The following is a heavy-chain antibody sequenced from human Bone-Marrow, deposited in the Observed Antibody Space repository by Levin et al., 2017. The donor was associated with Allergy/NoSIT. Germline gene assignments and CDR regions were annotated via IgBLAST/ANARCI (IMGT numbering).Heavy chain of an antibody. Sequence: PGGSLRLSCAASGFTFTSYAMSWVRQAPGKGLEWVTGISGSGRSTYYADSVKGRFTISRDNSKNTVYLQMNSLRAEDTALYYCAKDRSWEYAEENWFDPWGQGTLVTVSS. J-gene: IGHJ5*02. CDR1: GFTFTSYA. V-gene: IGHV3-23*01. D-gene: IGHD1-26*01. CDR3: AKDRSWEYAEENWFDP. CDR2: ISGSGRST.